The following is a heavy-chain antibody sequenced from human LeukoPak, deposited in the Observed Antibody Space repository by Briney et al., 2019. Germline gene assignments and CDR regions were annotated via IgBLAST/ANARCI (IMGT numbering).Heavy chain of an antibody. J-gene: IGHJ6*02. V-gene: IGHV3-30*04. Sequence: GGSLRLSCTASGFIFSSYAIHWVRQAPGKGLEWVAVISYDGSTTYYADSVKGRFTISRDNSKNTLSLQMNSLRAEDTAVYYCARDRWLQLVYYGMDVWGQGTTVTVSS. CDR3: ARDRWLQLVYYGMDV. CDR2: ISYDGSTT. CDR1: GFIFSSYA. D-gene: IGHD5-24*01.